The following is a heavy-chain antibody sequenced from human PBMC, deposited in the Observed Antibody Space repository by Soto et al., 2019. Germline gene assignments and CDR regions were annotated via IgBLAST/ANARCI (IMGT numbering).Heavy chain of an antibody. CDR1: GYSFTSYW. Sequence: GESLKISCKGSGYSFTSYWINWVRQMPGKGLEWMGIIYPGGSDTRYSPSFQGQVTTSADKSIDTAYLQWRSLKASDTAVYYCARHHGSPGSYFGLDVWGHGTTVTVSS. V-gene: IGHV5-51*01. CDR3: ARHHGSPGSYFGLDV. CDR2: IYPGGSDT. J-gene: IGHJ6*02. D-gene: IGHD6-13*01.